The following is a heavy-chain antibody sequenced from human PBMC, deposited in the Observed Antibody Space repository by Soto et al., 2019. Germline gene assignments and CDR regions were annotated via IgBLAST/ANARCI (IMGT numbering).Heavy chain of an antibody. CDR3: TRGPRPTSIGTGAF. V-gene: IGHV3-74*01. D-gene: IGHD3-10*01. CDR2: ITDDGSTT. Sequence: EVKLVESGVGLFQPGGSLRLSCETSGFIFSMYWMHWVRQVTGKGPQWVARITDDGSTTYYAASVEGRFTISRDNAKNALYLQMTSLRADDTAVYYCTRGPRPTSIGTGAFWGQGTLVTVSA. J-gene: IGHJ4*02. CDR1: GFIFSMYW.